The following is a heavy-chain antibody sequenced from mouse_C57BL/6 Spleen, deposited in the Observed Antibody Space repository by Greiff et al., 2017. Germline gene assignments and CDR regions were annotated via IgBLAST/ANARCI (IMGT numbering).Heavy chain of an antibody. CDR1: GYTFTGYW. J-gene: IGHJ2*01. CDR2: ILPGSGST. D-gene: IGHD2-14*01. Sequence: QVQLQQSGAELMKPGASVKLSCKATGYTFTGYWIEWVKQRPGHGLEWIGEILPGSGSTNYNEKFKGKATLTADTSSNTAYMQLSSLTTTESAIYYCARCEYDEGYFDYGGQGTTLTVSS. V-gene: IGHV1-9*01. CDR3: ARCEYDEGYFDY.